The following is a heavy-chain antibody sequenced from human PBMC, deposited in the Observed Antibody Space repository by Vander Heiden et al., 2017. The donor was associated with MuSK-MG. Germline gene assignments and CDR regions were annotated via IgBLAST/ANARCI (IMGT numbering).Heavy chain of an antibody. V-gene: IGHV4-38-2*01. D-gene: IGHD2-21*02. J-gene: IGHJ4*02. CDR1: GYSISSGYY. CDR3: ARGGDPRVGDY. Sequence: QVQLQESGPGLVKPSETLSLTCAVSGYSISSGYYWGWIRQPPGKGLEWIGSIYHSGSTYYNPSLKSRVTISVDTSKNQFSLKLSSVTAADTAVYYCARGGDPRVGDYWGQGTLVTVSS. CDR2: IYHSGST.